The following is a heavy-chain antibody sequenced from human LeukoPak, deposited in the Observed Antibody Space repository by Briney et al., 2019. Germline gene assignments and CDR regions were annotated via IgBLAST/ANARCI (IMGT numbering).Heavy chain of an antibody. J-gene: IGHJ6*03. CDR1: GGTFSSYA. CDR2: IIPIFGTA. Sequence: ASVKVSCKASGGTFSSYAISWVRQDPGQGLEWMGGIIPIFGTANYAQKFQGRVTITTDESTSTAYMELSSLRSEDTAVYYCARDLGWGSSSGYYYYMDVWGKGTTVTVSS. V-gene: IGHV1-69*05. CDR3: ARDLGWGSSSGYYYYMDV. D-gene: IGHD2-21*01.